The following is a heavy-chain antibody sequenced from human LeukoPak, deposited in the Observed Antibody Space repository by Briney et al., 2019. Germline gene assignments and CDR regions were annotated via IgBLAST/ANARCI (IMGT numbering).Heavy chain of an antibody. J-gene: IGHJ4*02. Sequence: KSSETLSLTCTVSGGSISSYYWSWIRQPPGKGLEWIGYIYYSGSTNYNPSLKSRVTISVDTSKNQFSLKLSSATAADTAVYYCARSYYDFWSGYYSPFDYWGQGTLVTVSS. CDR3: ARSYYDFWSGYYSPFDY. V-gene: IGHV4-59*01. CDR1: GGSISSYY. D-gene: IGHD3-3*01. CDR2: IYYSGST.